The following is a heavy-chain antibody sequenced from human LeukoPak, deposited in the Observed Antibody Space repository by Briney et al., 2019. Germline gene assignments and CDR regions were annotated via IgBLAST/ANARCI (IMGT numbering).Heavy chain of an antibody. CDR3: ASVRRGFGESSKYYAYYYMGV. CDR2: NYYRGST. J-gene: IGHJ6*03. Sequence: SETLSLTCSVSGVSISSSSYDWGWLRQPPGKGLEWIGNNYYRGSTHNHPSLKSRVTISLDTSKNQFSLKLSSVTAADTAVYYCASVRRGFGESSKYYAYYYMGVWGKGTTVTISS. CDR1: GVSISSSSYD. D-gene: IGHD3-10*01. V-gene: IGHV4-39*01.